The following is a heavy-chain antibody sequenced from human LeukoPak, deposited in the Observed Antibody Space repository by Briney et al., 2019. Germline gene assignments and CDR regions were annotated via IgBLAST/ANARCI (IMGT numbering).Heavy chain of an antibody. V-gene: IGHV3-7*01. CDR1: GFTFDDYG. J-gene: IGHJ4*02. D-gene: IGHD7-27*01. CDR2: IRPDANDG. CDR3: ARADWGSIDY. Sequence: GGSLRLSCAASGFTFDDYGMSWVRQAPGKGLEWVAIIRPDANDGSYVDSVKGRFTISRDNAKNSLYLQVHSLRAEDTAVYFCARADWGSIDYWGQGALVTVSS.